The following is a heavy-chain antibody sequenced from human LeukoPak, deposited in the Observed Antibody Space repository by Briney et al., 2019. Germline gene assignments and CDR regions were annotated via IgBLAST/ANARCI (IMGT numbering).Heavy chain of an antibody. CDR3: ATGTYGWIFDY. CDR2: FDPEDGET. V-gene: IGHV1-24*01. CDR1: IHTFSSYA. J-gene: IGHJ4*02. Sequence: ASVKVSCEFSIHTFSSYAISWVRQAPGKGREWRGGFDPEDGETIYAQKFQGGVTMTEDTSTDTAYMELSSLRSEATSVYYCATGTYGWIFDYWGQGTLVTVSS. D-gene: IGHD2-2*03.